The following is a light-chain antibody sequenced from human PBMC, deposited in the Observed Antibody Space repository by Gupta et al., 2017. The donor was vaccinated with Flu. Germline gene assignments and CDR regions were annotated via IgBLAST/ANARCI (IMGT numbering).Light chain of an antibody. CDR2: EVS. Sequence: QSALTQPASVSGSPGQSNTISCTGTSSDVGGFNYVSWHQQHPGKAPKLMIYEVSNRPSGVSNRFSGSKSGNTASLTISGLQAEDEADYDCSSYKSSSTLVFGGGTKLTVL. V-gene: IGLV2-14*01. CDR3: SSYKSSSTLV. CDR1: SSDVGGFNY. J-gene: IGLJ2*01.